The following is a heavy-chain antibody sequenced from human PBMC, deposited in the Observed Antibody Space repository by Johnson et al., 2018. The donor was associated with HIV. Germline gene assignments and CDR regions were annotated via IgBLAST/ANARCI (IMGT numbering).Heavy chain of an antibody. J-gene: IGHJ3*02. D-gene: IGHD2-15*01. CDR2: ISYDGSSK. CDR3: AKEQLLRAFDI. Sequence: QMLLVESGGGVVQPGRSLRLSCAASGFTFSSYGMHWVRQAPGKGLEWVAVISYDGSSKYYADSVKGRFTISRDNSKNTLYLQMNSLRAEDTAVYYCAKEQLLRAFDIWGQGTMVTVSS. V-gene: IGHV3-30*18. CDR1: GFTFSSYG.